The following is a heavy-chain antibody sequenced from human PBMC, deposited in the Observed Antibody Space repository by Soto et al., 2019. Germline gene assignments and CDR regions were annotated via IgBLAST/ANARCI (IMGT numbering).Heavy chain of an antibody. J-gene: IGHJ6*02. CDR1: GGSISCSSYY. V-gene: IGHV4-39*01. CDR2: IYYSGST. D-gene: IGHD3-10*01. Sequence: SETLSLTCTVSGGSISCSSYYWGWIRQPPGKGLEWIGSIYYSGSTYYNPSLKSRVTISVDTSKNQFSLKLSSVTAADTAVYYCASIYGSGSYYYYYGMDVWGQGTTVTVSS. CDR3: ASIYGSGSYYYYYGMDV.